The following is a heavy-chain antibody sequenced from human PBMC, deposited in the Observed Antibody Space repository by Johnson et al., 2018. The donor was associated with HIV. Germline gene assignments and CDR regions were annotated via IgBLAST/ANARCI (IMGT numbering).Heavy chain of an antibody. J-gene: IGHJ3*02. CDR2: MSYDGNSK. V-gene: IGHV3-30*18. CDR1: GFTFSSYG. Sequence: QVQLVESGGGVVRPGGSLRLSCAASGFTFSSYGMHWVRQAPGKGLEWVAVMSYDGNSKFYADSVKGRFTIPRDNSKNTLYLQMNSLRAEDTAVYYCSKDVLSLGYCSGGGCWEDAFDIWGQGTKVTVSS. CDR3: SKDVLSLGYCSGGGCWEDAFDI. D-gene: IGHD2-15*01.